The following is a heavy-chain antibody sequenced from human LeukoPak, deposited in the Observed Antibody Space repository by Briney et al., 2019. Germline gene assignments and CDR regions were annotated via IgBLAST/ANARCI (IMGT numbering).Heavy chain of an antibody. V-gene: IGHV1-2*06. CDR2: INPNSGGT. Sequence: ASVKDSCKASGYTFTGYYMHWVRQAPGQGLEWMGRINPNSGGTNYAQKFQGRVTMTRDTSISTAYMELSRLRSDDTAVYYCARHDYGDYYAFDIWGQGTMVTVSS. D-gene: IGHD4-17*01. J-gene: IGHJ3*02. CDR1: GYTFTGYY. CDR3: ARHDYGDYYAFDI.